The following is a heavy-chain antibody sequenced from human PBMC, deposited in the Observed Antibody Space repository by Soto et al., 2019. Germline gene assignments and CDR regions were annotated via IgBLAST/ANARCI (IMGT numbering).Heavy chain of an antibody. D-gene: IGHD5-18*01. CDR2: IYYSGST. Sequence: QVQLQESGPGLVKPSETLSLTCTVSGGSISSYYWSWIRQPPGKGLEWIGYIYYSGSTNYNPSLKSRVTLVVDTSKNQRSLKLSSVTAADTAEYYCARDIYSYGYGGLMDVWGQGTTVTVSS. J-gene: IGHJ6*02. V-gene: IGHV4-59*01. CDR1: GGSISSYY. CDR3: ARDIYSYGYGGLMDV.